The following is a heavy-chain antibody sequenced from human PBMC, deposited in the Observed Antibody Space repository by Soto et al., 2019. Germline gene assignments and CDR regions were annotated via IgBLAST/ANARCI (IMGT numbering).Heavy chain of an antibody. J-gene: IGHJ4*02. CDR2: ISAHNGNT. V-gene: IGHV1-18*01. D-gene: IGHD1-1*01. Sequence: QVHLVQSGAEVKKPGASVKVSCKGSGYAFTTYGITWVRQAPGQGLEWMGWISAHNGNTNYAQKLQGRVTVTRATSARTGYMAMRSLSSDATAVYYCARGGYGDYWGPGALVTVSS. CDR1: GYAFTTYG. CDR3: ARGGYGDY.